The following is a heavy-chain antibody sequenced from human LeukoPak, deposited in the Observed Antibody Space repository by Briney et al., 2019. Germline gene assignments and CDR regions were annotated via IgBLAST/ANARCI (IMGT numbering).Heavy chain of an antibody. J-gene: IGHJ4*02. CDR3: ASNVGRGATFDY. CDR1: GGTFSSYA. V-gene: IGHV1-69*13. Sequence: ASVKVSCKASGGTFSSYAISWVRQPPGQGLEWMGGIIPIFGTANYAQKFQGRVTITADESTSTAYMELSSLRSEDTAVYYCASNVGRGATFDYWGQGTLVTVSS. D-gene: IGHD1-26*01. CDR2: IIPIFGTA.